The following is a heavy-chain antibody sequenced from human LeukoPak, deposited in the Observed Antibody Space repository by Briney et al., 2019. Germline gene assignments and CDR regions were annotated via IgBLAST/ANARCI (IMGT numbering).Heavy chain of an antibody. J-gene: IGHJ4*02. V-gene: IGHV3-21*01. D-gene: IGHD2-2*01. CDR1: GFTFSSYS. CDR3: ARAGQLHYFDY. CDR2: ISSSSYI. Sequence: GGSLRLSCAASGFTFSSYSMNWVRQAPGKGLEWVSSISSSSYIYYADSVKGRFTISRDNAKNSLYLQMNSLRAEDTAVYYCARAGQLHYFDYWGQGTLVTVSS.